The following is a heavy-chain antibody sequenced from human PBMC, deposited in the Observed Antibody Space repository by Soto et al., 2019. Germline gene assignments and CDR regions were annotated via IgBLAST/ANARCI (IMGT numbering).Heavy chain of an antibody. V-gene: IGHV4-4*02. CDR1: GGSISSSNW. D-gene: IGHD3-22*01. Sequence: PSETLSLTCAVSGGSISSSNWWSWVRQPPGKGLEWIGEIYHSGSTNYNPSLKSRVTISVDKSKNQFSLKLSSVTAADTAVYYCARDDYYDSSGYNRPGAFDIWGQGTMVTVSS. J-gene: IGHJ3*02. CDR2: IYHSGST. CDR3: ARDDYYDSSGYNRPGAFDI.